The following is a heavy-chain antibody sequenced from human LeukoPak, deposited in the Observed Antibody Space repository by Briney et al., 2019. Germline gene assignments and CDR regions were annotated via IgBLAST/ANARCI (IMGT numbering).Heavy chain of an antibody. Sequence: SQTLSLTCTVSGGSISRGDYYWSWIRQPPGKGLEWIGYIYYSGSTYYNPSLKSRVTISVDTSKNQFSLKLSSVTAADTAVYYCASGKGYSNWFDPWGQGTLVTVSS. J-gene: IGHJ5*02. D-gene: IGHD6-13*01. CDR3: ASGKGYSNWFDP. V-gene: IGHV4-30-4*08. CDR2: IYYSGST. CDR1: GGSISRGDYY.